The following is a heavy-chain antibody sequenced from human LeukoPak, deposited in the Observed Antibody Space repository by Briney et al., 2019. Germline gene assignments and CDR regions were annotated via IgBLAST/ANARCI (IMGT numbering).Heavy chain of an antibody. Sequence: SQTLTLTCTVSGGSISSGGYYWSWIRQHPGKGLEWIGYIYYSGSTYYNPSLKSRVTISVDTSRNQFSLKLSSVTAADTAVYYCARGVGYYYGSGSHVWGQGTMVTVSS. J-gene: IGHJ3*01. V-gene: IGHV4-31*03. D-gene: IGHD3-10*01. CDR3: ARGVGYYYGSGSHV. CDR2: IYYSGST. CDR1: GGSISSGGYY.